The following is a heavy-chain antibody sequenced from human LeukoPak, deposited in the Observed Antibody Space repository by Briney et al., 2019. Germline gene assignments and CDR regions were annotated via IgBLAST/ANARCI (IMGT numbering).Heavy chain of an antibody. D-gene: IGHD3-22*01. CDR2: IYPGDSDT. CDR1: GYIFTNYW. V-gene: IGHV5-51*01. CDR3: ARRRYYDSSGYCFDY. J-gene: IGHJ4*02. Sequence: GESLKISCKGSGYIFTNYWIGWVRQMPGKGLEWMGLIYPGDSDTRYSPSFQGQVTISADKSISTAYLQWSSLKASDTAMYYCARRRYYDSSGYCFDYWGQGTLVTVSS.